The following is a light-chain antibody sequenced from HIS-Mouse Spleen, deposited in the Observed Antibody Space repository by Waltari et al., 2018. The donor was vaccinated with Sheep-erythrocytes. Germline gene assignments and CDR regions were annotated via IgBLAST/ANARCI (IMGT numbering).Light chain of an antibody. CDR2: EGS. V-gene: IGLV2-23*01. Sequence: QSALTQPASVSGSPGQSITISCTGTSSDVGCYNLVAWYQQHPGKAPKLMIYEGSKRPSGVSNRFSGSKSGNTASLTISGLQAEDEADYYCCSYAGSFWVFGGGTKLTVL. J-gene: IGLJ3*02. CDR3: CSYAGSFWV. CDR1: SSDVGCYNL.